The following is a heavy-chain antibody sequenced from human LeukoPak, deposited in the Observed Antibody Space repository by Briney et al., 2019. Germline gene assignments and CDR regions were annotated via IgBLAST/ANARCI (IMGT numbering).Heavy chain of an antibody. Sequence: GAPLRISCKGSGCSFTSYWISWGRQLPGKGLQWMGRIDPSDSYTNYSPSFQGHVTISADKSISTAYLRWSSLKASDTAMYYCARHFQRGGVHYWGQGTLVTVSS. CDR1: GCSFTSYW. J-gene: IGHJ4*02. D-gene: IGHD3-3*02. CDR2: IDPSDSYT. V-gene: IGHV5-10-1*01. CDR3: ARHFQRGGVHY.